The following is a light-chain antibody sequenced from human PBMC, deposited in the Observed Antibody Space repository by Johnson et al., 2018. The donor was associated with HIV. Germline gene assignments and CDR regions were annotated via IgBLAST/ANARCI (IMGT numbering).Light chain of an antibody. CDR3: GTWDSSLSAGPYV. J-gene: IGLJ1*01. CDR1: SSNIGNNY. CDR2: DNN. Sequence: QSVLTQPPSVSAAPGQKVTISCSGSSSNIGNNYVSWYQQLPGTAPKLLIYDNNKRPSGIPDRFSGSKSGTSATLGITGLRTGAEADYYCGTWDSSLSAGPYVFGTGTKVTVL. V-gene: IGLV1-51*01.